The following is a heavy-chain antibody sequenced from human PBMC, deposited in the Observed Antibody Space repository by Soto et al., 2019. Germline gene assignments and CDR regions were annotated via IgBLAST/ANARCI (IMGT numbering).Heavy chain of an antibody. CDR1: GGSFSGYY. V-gene: IGHV4-34*01. J-gene: IGHJ5*02. D-gene: IGHD3-10*01. Sequence: SETLSLTCAVYGGSFSGYYWSWIRQPPGKGLEWIGEINHSGSTNYNPSLKSRVTISVDTSKNQFSLKLSAVTAADTAVYYCARVILTMVRGVKRWFDPWGQGTLVTVSS. CDR3: ARVILTMVRGVKRWFDP. CDR2: INHSGST.